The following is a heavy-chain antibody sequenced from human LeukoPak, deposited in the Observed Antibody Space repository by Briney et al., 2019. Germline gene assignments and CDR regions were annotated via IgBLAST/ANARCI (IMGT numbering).Heavy chain of an antibody. D-gene: IGHD6-13*01. V-gene: IGHV3-21*01. CDR3: ARDIATVGHFAFDY. Sequence: GGSVPLTCAASGFTFSSYTLNWVRQPPGKGLEWVASISTSSSYIQDAVSVRCRYTIYRDNAKITLFLKMNSLGAEAAAVYYCARDIATVGHFAFDYCGERILVTASS. J-gene: IGHJ4*01. CDR2: ISTSSSYI. CDR1: GFTFSSYT.